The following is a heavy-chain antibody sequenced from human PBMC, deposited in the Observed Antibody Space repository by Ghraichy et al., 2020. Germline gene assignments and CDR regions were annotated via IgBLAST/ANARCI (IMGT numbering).Heavy chain of an antibody. J-gene: IGHJ4*02. CDR1: GFTVSNNH. V-gene: IGHV3-53*01. D-gene: IGHD1-26*01. CDR2: IYSHGNT. CDR3: SSGLVGGDPRPIY. Sequence: GGSLRLSCAASGFTVSNNHMTWVRQAPGKGLEWVSVIYSHGNTFYADSVKGRFTIFRDNSKNALYLQMNSLSAEDTAVYYCSSGLVGGDPRPIYWGQGTLVAVSS.